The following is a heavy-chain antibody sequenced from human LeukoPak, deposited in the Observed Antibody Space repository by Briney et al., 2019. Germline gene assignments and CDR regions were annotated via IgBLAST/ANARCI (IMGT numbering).Heavy chain of an antibody. V-gene: IGHV3-21*04. Sequence: PGGSLRLSCEASGFSFSTYTMTWVRQAPGKGLEWVSSIETSSDYKNYADSVKGRSTISRNNSKNTLYLQMSSLRAEDTAVYYCAKRARLAGMDVWGQGTTVAVSS. CDR1: GFSFSTYT. J-gene: IGHJ6*02. CDR2: IETSSDYK. D-gene: IGHD4-17*01. CDR3: AKRARLAGMDV.